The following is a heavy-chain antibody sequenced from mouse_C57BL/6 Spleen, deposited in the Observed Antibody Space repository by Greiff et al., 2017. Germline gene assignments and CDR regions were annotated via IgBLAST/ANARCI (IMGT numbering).Heavy chain of an antibody. CDR3: ARGDYYGSSYVGNY. J-gene: IGHJ2*01. CDR1: GYAFSSSW. Sequence: QQSGPELVKPGASVKISCKASGYAFSSSWMNWVKQRPGKGLEWIGRIYPGDGDTNYNGKFKGKATLTADKSSSTAYMQLSSLTSEDSAVYFCARGDYYGSSYVGNYWGQGTTLTVSS. V-gene: IGHV1-82*01. CDR2: IYPGDGDT. D-gene: IGHD1-1*01.